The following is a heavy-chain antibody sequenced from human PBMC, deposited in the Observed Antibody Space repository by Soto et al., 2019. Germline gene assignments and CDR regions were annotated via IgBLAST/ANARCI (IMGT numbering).Heavy chain of an antibody. J-gene: IGHJ4*01. Sequence: SQTLSLTCAITGDSVSSNSAGWSWVRRSPSRGLEWLGRTYYRSKWYYEYAVSVRGRITINPDTSKNQYSLQLNSVTPEDTAVYFCARGEQYSGRIFDYWGQGTLVTVS. D-gene: IGHD1-26*01. CDR2: TYYRSKWYY. CDR3: ARGEQYSGRIFDY. V-gene: IGHV6-1*01. CDR1: GDSVSSNSAG.